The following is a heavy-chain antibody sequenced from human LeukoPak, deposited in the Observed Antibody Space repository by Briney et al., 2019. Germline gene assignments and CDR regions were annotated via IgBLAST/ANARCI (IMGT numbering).Heavy chain of an antibody. Sequence: GGSLRLSCAASGFTFSDYYMSWIRQAPGKGLEWVSYISSSGSTIYYADSVKGRFTISRDNAKKSLYLQMNSLRAEDTAVYYCARDFDYGDHGGWFDPWGQGTLVTVSS. D-gene: IGHD4-17*01. CDR3: ARDFDYGDHGGWFDP. CDR1: GFTFSDYY. J-gene: IGHJ5*02. V-gene: IGHV3-11*04. CDR2: ISSSGSTI.